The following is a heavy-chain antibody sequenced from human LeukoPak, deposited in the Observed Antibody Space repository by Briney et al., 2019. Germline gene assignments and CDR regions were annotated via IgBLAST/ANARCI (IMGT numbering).Heavy chain of an antibody. CDR1: GYTFTGYY. CDR2: IIPIFGTA. V-gene: IGHV1-69*13. D-gene: IGHD3-22*01. Sequence: ASVKVSCKASGYTFTGYYMHWVRQAPGQGLEWMGGIIPIFGTANYAQKFQGRVTITADESTSTAYMELSSLRSEDTAVYYCARETPRDYYDSSGYYYFGYWGQGTLVTVSS. J-gene: IGHJ4*02. CDR3: ARETPRDYYDSSGYYYFGY.